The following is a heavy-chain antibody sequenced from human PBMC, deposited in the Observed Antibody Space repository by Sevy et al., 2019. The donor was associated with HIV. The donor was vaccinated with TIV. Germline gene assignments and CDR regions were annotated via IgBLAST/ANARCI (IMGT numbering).Heavy chain of an antibody. D-gene: IGHD2-15*01. V-gene: IGHV1-2*02. CDR3: ARQVDNWSDP. CDR1: GYTFTCYY. J-gene: IGHJ5*02. CDR2: INPSSGGT. Sequence: ASVKVSCEISGYTFTCYYIHWVRQAPGQGLEWMGWINPSSGGTQYAQKFQGRVSVTSDTSRRTSYMELRRLRSDDTALYYCARQVDNWSDPWGQGTPVTVSS.